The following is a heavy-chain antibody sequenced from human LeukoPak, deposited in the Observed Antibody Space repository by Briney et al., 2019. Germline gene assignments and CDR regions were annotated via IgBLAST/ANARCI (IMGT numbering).Heavy chain of an antibody. V-gene: IGHV3-11*04. J-gene: IGHJ4*02. D-gene: IGHD3-3*01. Sequence: GGSLRLSCAASGFTFSDYYMSWLRQAPGKGLEWVSYISSSGSTIYYADPVKGRFTISRDNAKNSLYLQMNSLRAEDTAVYYCARDPITIFGVVKGGEWGQGTLVTVSS. CDR3: ARDPITIFGVVKGGE. CDR2: ISSSGSTI. CDR1: GFTFSDYY.